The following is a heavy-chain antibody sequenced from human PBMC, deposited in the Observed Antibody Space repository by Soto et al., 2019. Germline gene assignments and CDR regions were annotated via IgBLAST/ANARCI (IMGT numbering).Heavy chain of an antibody. CDR3: ARSGGLDRDFNY. CDR2: IIPMFDTP. CDR1: GGTFSSDS. J-gene: IGHJ4*02. D-gene: IGHD2-15*01. Sequence: QVQLVQSGAEVKKPGSSVKVSCKASGGTFSSDSFSWVRQAPGQGLEWMGGIIPMFDTPIYAQKFQDRVTXXAXNSTSTAYMQLSSLRSGDTAVYYCARSGGLDRDFNYWGQGSLVTVSS. V-gene: IGHV1-69*14.